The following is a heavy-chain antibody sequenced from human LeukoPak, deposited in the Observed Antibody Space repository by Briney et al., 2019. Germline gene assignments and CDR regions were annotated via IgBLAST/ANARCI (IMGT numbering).Heavy chain of an antibody. CDR2: IHTSGST. CDR1: GGSISSYY. CDR3: ARGSGWWAYNWFDP. J-gene: IGHJ5*02. Sequence: SETLSLTCTVSGGSISSYYWSWIRQPAGKGLEWIGRIHTSGSTSYNPSLKSRVTMSVDTSKNRFSLKLSSVTAADTAVYYCARGSGWWAYNWFDPWGQGTLVTVSS. D-gene: IGHD6-19*01. V-gene: IGHV4-4*07.